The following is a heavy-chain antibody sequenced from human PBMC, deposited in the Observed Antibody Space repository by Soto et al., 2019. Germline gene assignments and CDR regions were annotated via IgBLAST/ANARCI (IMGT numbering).Heavy chain of an antibody. CDR3: VPDVVVIAAKGY. CDR2: ISSTSHHT. V-gene: IGHV3-21*02. Sequence: EVQLVESGGGLVKPGGSLRLSCAGSGFAFSSRSMNWVRQTPGKGLEWVSSISSTSHHTQHGDSVRGRFTISRDNAKNSLYLQMDSLRAEDTAVYYCVPDVVVIAAKGYWGQGTLVIVSS. CDR1: GFAFSSRS. J-gene: IGHJ4*02. D-gene: IGHD2-15*01.